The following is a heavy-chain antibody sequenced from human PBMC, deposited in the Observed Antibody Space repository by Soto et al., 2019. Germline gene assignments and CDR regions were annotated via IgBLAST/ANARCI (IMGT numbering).Heavy chain of an antibody. V-gene: IGHV3-30*18. CDR1: GFTFSNYV. Sequence: GESPKISCAGSGFTFSNYVMHWVRQAPGKGLGWVAVISYDGSTKFYADSVRGRFTISRDNSKNPPVSPMNSLRPEDTAGDYCAKDHEQLIQRGCGFDGWGQGTTVTVSS. CDR3: AKDHEQLIQRGCGFDG. D-gene: IGHD6-13*01. J-gene: IGHJ6*02. CDR2: ISYDGSTK.